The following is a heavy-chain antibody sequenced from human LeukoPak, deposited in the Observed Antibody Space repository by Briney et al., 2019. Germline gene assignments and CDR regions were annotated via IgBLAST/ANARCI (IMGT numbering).Heavy chain of an antibody. CDR2: ISAGRGTT. CDR3: AKDGSDWSHIYMDV. D-gene: IGHD6-19*01. CDR1: EFTFSSYA. V-gene: IGHV3-23*01. J-gene: IGHJ6*03. Sequence: GGSLRLSCAASEFTFSSYAMASVRPAPGKGLEWDSGISAGRGTTYHAVSVKARFSSSKDNAKKTVYLQIDSLRSERRAVDCCAKDGSDWSHIYMDVWGKGTTVTVSS.